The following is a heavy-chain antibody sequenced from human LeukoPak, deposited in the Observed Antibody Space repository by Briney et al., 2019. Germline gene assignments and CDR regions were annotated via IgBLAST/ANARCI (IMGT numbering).Heavy chain of an antibody. J-gene: IGHJ4*02. Sequence: GGSLRLSCAASGFTFSSYWMHWVRQAPGEGLVWVSRINSDGIAIYADSVKGRFTISRDNAKNTLYLQMNSLRAEDTALYYCARDGIVPAYYFDYWGQGTLVTVSS. V-gene: IGHV3-74*01. CDR3: ARDGIVPAYYFDY. CDR2: INSDGIA. CDR1: GFTFSSYW. D-gene: IGHD2-2*01.